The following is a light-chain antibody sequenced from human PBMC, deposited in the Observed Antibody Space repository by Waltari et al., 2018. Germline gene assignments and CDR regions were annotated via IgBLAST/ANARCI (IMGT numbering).Light chain of an antibody. J-gene: IGKJ3*01. CDR3: QQSYSTPFT. CDR1: QSISSY. V-gene: IGKV1-39*01. CDR2: AAS. Sequence: DRVTITGRASQSISSYLNWYQQKPGKAPKLLIYAASSLQSGVPSRFSGSGSGTDFTLTISSLQPEDFATYYCQQSYSTPFTFGPGTKVDIK.